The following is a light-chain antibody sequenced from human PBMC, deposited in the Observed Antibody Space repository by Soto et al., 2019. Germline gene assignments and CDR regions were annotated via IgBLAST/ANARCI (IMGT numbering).Light chain of an antibody. J-gene: IGKJ2*01. CDR1: QSVTHW. CDR3: QQYKNYSPST. Sequence: DVQMAQSPSTLPASVGARVTITCRASQSVTHWLAWYQQRPGKAPKLLIYHASTLATGVPSRFSGSGSGTEFTLTISSLQPDDFATYYCQQYKNYSPSTFGQGTKLDI. CDR2: HAS. V-gene: IGKV1-5*01.